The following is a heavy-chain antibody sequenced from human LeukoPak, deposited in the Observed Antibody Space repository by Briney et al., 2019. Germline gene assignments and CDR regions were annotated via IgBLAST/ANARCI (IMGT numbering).Heavy chain of an antibody. J-gene: IGHJ4*02. CDR2: IHYSGRT. CDR1: GYSISSGYY. V-gene: IGHV4-38-2*02. D-gene: IGHD6-13*01. CDR3: ARGGAAGYFDY. Sequence: KPSETLSLTCTVSGYSISSGYYWGWIRQPPGKGLEWIGSIHYSGRTYYNWSLNSRVTISLDTSKNQLSLKLSSVTAADTAVYYCARGGAAGYFDYWGQGTLVTVSS.